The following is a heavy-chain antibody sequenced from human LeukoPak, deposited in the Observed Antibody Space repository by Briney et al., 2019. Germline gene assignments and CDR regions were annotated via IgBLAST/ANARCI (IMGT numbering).Heavy chain of an antibody. Sequence: ASVKVSCKASGYTFTSYGISWVRQAPRQGLEWMGWISAYNGNTNYAQKLQGRVTMTTDTSTSTAYMELRSLRSDDTAVYYCARESQWELLAGSFDYWGQGTLVTVSS. CDR1: GYTFTSYG. V-gene: IGHV1-18*01. CDR2: ISAYNGNT. J-gene: IGHJ4*02. CDR3: ARESQWELLAGSFDY. D-gene: IGHD1-26*01.